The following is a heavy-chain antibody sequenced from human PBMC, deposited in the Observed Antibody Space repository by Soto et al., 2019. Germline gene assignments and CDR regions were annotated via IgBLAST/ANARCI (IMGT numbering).Heavy chain of an antibody. CDR2: ISYDGSNK. V-gene: IGHV3-30*18. D-gene: IGHD1-26*01. Sequence: GGSLRLSCAASGFTFSSYGMHWVRQAPGKGLEWVAVISYDGSNKYYADSVKGRFTISRDNPKNTLYLQMNSLRAEDTAVYYCAKEWELSHYFDYWGQGTLVTVSS. CDR1: GFTFSSYG. J-gene: IGHJ4*02. CDR3: AKEWELSHYFDY.